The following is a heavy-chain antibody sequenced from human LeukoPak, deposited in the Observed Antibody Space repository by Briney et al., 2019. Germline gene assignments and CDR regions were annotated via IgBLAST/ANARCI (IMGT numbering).Heavy chain of an antibody. CDR1: GFTFGDYA. Sequence: GGSLRLSCTASGFTFGDYAMSWVRQAPGKGLEWVGFIRSKAYGGTTEYAASVKGRFTISRDDSKSIAYLQMNSLRAEDTAVYYCARDPPSVRQFVKIFDYWGQGTLVTVSS. J-gene: IGHJ4*02. D-gene: IGHD6-6*01. V-gene: IGHV3-49*04. CDR3: ARDPPSVRQFVKIFDY. CDR2: IRSKAYGGTT.